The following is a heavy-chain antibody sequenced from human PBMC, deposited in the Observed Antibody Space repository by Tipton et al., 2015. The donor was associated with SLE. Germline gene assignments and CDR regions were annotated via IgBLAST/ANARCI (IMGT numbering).Heavy chain of an antibody. J-gene: IGHJ6*03. Sequence: TLSLTCAVYGGSFSGYSWTWICQPPGKGLEWIGEINHSGSTNYNPSLKSRVIISVDTSKNQFSLRLSSVTAADTAVYYCARGRPRATQAWGGYYYYMDVWGKGTTVTVSS. CDR1: GGSFSGYS. V-gene: IGHV4-34*01. CDR2: INHSGST. D-gene: IGHD3-16*01. CDR3: ARGRPRATQAWGGYYYYMDV.